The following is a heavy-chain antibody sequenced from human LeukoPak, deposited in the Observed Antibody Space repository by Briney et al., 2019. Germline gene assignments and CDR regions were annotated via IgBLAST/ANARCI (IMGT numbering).Heavy chain of an antibody. Sequence: GGSLRLSCAASGFTFSSYSMNWVRQAPGKGLEWVSSISSSSSYIYYADSVKGRYTISRDNAKNSLYLQMNSLRAEDTAVYYCARGDYVWGSYRYWGQGTLVTVSS. V-gene: IGHV3-21*01. D-gene: IGHD3-16*02. J-gene: IGHJ4*02. CDR1: GFTFSSYS. CDR3: ARGDYVWGSYRY. CDR2: ISSSSSYI.